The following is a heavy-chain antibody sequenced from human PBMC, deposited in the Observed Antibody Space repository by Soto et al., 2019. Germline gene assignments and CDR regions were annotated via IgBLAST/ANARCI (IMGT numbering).Heavy chain of an antibody. CDR1: GFTFSSYA. CDR2: ISGSGGST. Sequence: GGSLRLSCAASGFTFSSYAMSWVRQAPGKGLEWVSAISGSGGSTYYADSVKGRFTISRDNSKNTLYLQMNSLRADDTAVYYCAKSRTGAKRDSSGYRDYWGQGTLVTVSS. J-gene: IGHJ4*02. CDR3: AKSRTGAKRDSSGYRDY. D-gene: IGHD3-22*01. V-gene: IGHV3-23*01.